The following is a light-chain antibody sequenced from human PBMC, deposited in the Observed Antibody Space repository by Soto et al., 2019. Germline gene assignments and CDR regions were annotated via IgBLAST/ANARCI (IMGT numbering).Light chain of an antibody. CDR2: GAS. J-gene: IGKJ4*01. V-gene: IGKV3-20*01. CDR1: QSVSSSY. Sequence: EIVLTQSPGTLSLSPGEGATLSCRASQSVSSSYLAWYQQRPGQAPRLLIYGASSRATGIPDRFSGSGSGTDFTLTINRLEPEDFAVYYCEQYDKSITFGGGTKVDIK. CDR3: EQYDKSIT.